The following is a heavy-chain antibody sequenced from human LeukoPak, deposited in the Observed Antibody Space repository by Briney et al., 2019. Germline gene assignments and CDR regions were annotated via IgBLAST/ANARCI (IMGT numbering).Heavy chain of an antibody. V-gene: IGHV3-7*01. CDR3: ARWGSELPDDAFDI. Sequence: GGSLRLSCAASGFSFSRYWMSWVRQAPGKGLEWVANIRQDGSEKHYLDSVKGRITISRDNAKNSLYLQMNSLRVEDTAVYFCARWGSELPDDAFDIWGQGTMVTVSS. CDR2: IRQDGSEK. D-gene: IGHD6-25*01. J-gene: IGHJ3*02. CDR1: GFSFSRYW.